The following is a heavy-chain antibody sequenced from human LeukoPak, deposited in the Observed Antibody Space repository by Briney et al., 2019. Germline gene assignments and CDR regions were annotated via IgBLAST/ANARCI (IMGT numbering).Heavy chain of an antibody. V-gene: IGHV4-59*08. Sequence: PSETLSLSCTVSGASISSYYWNWIRQSPGKGLEWIRYIYYSGSTNYNPSLKSRVTISVDTSKNQFSLKLSSVTAADTAVYYCARYQHLYYFDYWGQGTLVTVSS. J-gene: IGHJ4*02. CDR2: IYYSGST. D-gene: IGHD2-2*01. CDR3: ARYQHLYYFDY. CDR1: GASISSYY.